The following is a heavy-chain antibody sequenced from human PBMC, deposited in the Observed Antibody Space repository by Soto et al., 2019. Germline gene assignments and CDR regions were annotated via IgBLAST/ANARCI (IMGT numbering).Heavy chain of an antibody. V-gene: IGHV4-59*01. CDR2: IYYSGST. J-gene: IGHJ3*02. D-gene: IGHD2-15*01. Sequence: SDTLSLTCPVSGGSIRSYYWSWLRQPPGKGLEWIGYIYYSGSTNYSPSLKSRVTLSVDTSKNQFSLKLSSVTAADTAVYYCARDCSGGSCSDAFDIWGQGTMVT. CDR1: GGSIRSYY. CDR3: ARDCSGGSCSDAFDI.